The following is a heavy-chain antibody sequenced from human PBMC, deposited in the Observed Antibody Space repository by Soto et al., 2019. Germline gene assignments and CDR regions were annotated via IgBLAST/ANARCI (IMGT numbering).Heavy chain of an antibody. V-gene: IGHV3-30*09. CDR2: MSGDGIRR. Sequence: QVHLGESGGGVVQPGGSLRLSWAASGFTFSAHIMHWVRQAPGKGLEWVALMSGDGIRRYYADSVKGRFAISKDNSKNMLYLQMDSLAIDDTAIYYCTREGGQTASERGAFDIWGQGTLVTVSS. CDR3: TREGGQTASERGAFDI. D-gene: IGHD1-1*01. CDR1: GFTFSAHI. J-gene: IGHJ3*02.